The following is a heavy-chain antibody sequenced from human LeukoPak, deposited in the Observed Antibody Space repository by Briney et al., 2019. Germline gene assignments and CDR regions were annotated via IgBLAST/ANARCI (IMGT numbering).Heavy chain of an antibody. CDR3: ARDVTVLRYFDWSITQDYYYMDV. J-gene: IGHJ6*03. CDR1: GGSISNYY. D-gene: IGHD3-9*01. V-gene: IGHV4-59*01. CDR2: IFYTGAT. Sequence: SETLSLTCSISGGSISNYYGSWIRQSPGKGLEWIGYIFYTGATDYNPSLRGRVTISVDTSKNQFSLKLTSVTAADTAVYYCARDVTVLRYFDWSITQDYYYMDVWGKGTTVTVSS.